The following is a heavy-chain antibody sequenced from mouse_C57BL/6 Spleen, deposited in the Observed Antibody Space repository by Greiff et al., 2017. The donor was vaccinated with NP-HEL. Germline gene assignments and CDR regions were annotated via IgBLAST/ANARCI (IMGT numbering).Heavy chain of an antibody. Sequence: EVKLMESGGGLVKPGGSLKLSCAASGFTFSDYGMHWVRQAPEKGLEWVAYISSGSSTIYYADTVKGRFTISRDNAKNTLFLQMTSLRSEDTAMYYCARSLFYGNFAYWGQGTLVTVSA. V-gene: IGHV5-17*01. J-gene: IGHJ3*01. CDR1: GFTFSDYG. CDR2: ISSGSSTI. D-gene: IGHD2-1*01. CDR3: ARSLFYGNFAY.